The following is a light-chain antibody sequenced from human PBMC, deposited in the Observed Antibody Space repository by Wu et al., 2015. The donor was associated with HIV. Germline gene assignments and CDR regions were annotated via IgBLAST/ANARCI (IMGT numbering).Light chain of an antibody. CDR2: AAS. CDR1: QGISHF. CDR3: QQLNSYPLT. V-gene: IGKV1-9*01. Sequence: DIQLTQSPSFLSASVGDRVTITRRASQGISHFLGWYQQKPGKAPKLLIYAASTLQSGVPSRFSGSGSGTEFTLTISSLQPDDFATYYCQQLNSYPLTFGGGTKVEIK. J-gene: IGKJ4*01.